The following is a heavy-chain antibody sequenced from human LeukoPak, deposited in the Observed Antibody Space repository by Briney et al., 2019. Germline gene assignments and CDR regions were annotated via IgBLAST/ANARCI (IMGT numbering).Heavy chain of an antibody. J-gene: IGHJ4*02. CDR1: GFTFSSYA. D-gene: IGHD3-22*01. CDR3: AKGAQKVVIPFDY. CDR2: ISGSGGST. V-gene: IGHV3-23*01. Sequence: GGSLRLSCAASGFTFSSYAMSWVRQVPGKGREWVSAISGSGGSTYYADSVKGRFTISRDNSKNTLYLQMNSLRAEDTAVYYCAKGAQKVVIPFDYWGQGTLVTVSS.